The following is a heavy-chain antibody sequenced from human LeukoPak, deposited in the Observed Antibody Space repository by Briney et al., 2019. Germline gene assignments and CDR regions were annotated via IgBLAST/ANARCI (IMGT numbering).Heavy chain of an antibody. CDR3: ARVRITMVRGIMDV. Sequence: SETLSLTCAVYGGSFSGYYWSWIRQPPGKGLEWIGEINHSGSTNYNPSLKSRVTISVDTSKNQFSLKLSSVTAADTAVYYCARVRITMVRGIMDVWGKGTTVTISS. J-gene: IGHJ6*04. CDR2: INHSGST. V-gene: IGHV4-34*01. D-gene: IGHD3-10*01. CDR1: GGSFSGYY.